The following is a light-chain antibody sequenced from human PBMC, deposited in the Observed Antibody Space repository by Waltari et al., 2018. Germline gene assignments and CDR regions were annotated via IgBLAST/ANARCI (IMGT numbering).Light chain of an antibody. CDR2: DVV. CDR1: SSDVGNYKF. Sequence: QSALTQPRSVSGSPGPSVTISCSGTSSDVGNYKFASWYQQHPGNAPKLLIYDVVKRPSGVPDRFSGSKSGNTAALTISGLQTEDEADYYCCSYAGSYTFVFGGGTQLTVL. V-gene: IGLV2-11*01. J-gene: IGLJ7*01. CDR3: CSYAGSYTFV.